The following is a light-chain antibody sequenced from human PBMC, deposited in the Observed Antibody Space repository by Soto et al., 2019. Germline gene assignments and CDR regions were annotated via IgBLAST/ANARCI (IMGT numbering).Light chain of an antibody. CDR2: EVT. CDR1: SSDVGGYNY. CDR3: SSYAGTAYV. Sequence: QSVLTQPPSASGSPGQSVTISCTGTSSDVGGYNYVSWYQQHPGKAPKLMIYEVTKRPSGVPDRFSASKSGNTASLTVSGLQAEDEADYYCSSYAGTAYVFGTGTKLTVL. V-gene: IGLV2-8*01. J-gene: IGLJ1*01.